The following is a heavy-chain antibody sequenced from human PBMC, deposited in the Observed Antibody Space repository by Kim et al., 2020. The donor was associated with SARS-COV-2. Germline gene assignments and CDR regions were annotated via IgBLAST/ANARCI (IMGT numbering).Heavy chain of an antibody. Sequence: GGSLRLSCAASGFTFSSYGMHWVRQAPGKGLEWVAVISYDGSNKYYADSVKGRFTISRDNSKNTLYLQMNSLRAEDTAVYYCAKSLLRSSSWYPAPLDYYYGMDVWGQGTTVTVSS. CDR2: ISYDGSNK. CDR1: GFTFSSYG. V-gene: IGHV3-30*18. D-gene: IGHD6-13*01. CDR3: AKSLLRSSSWYPAPLDYYYGMDV. J-gene: IGHJ6*02.